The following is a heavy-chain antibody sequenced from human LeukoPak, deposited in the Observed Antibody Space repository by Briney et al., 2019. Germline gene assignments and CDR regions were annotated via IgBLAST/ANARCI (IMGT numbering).Heavy chain of an antibody. CDR3: ARDLHWGPDY. D-gene: IGHD7-27*01. CDR2: INPNTGDT. V-gene: IGHV1-2*02. J-gene: IGHJ4*02. Sequence: GASVKVSCKASGYTFTGHYMHWVRQAPGQGLEWMGWINPNTGDTNYAQRFQGRVTMTRDMSINTAYMELSRLRSDDTAVYYCARDLHWGPDYWGQGTLVTVSS. CDR1: GYTFTGHY.